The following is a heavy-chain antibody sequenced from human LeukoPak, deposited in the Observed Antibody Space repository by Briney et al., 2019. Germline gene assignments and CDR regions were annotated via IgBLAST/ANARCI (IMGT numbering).Heavy chain of an antibody. CDR3: GRSGYSYGADAFDI. V-gene: IGHV4-61*01. Sequence: SETLSLTCTVSGGSISSGSYYWSWIRQPPGKGLEWIGYIYYSGSTNYSPSLKSRVTISVDTSKKRFSLKLSSVTAADTAVYYCGRSGYSYGADAFDIWGQGTMVTVSS. D-gene: IGHD5-18*01. J-gene: IGHJ3*02. CDR1: GGSISSGSYY. CDR2: IYYSGST.